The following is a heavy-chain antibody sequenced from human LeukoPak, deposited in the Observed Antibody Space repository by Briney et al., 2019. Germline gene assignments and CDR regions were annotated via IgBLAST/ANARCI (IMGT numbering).Heavy chain of an antibody. Sequence: GESLRISCKASGFSFTNYWIGWVRQMPGKGLGWMGIIYPRDSDTKYSPSFQGQVTISADKSINTAYLQWNSLKASDTAMYYCARQPFDYWGQGTLVTVSS. CDR2: IYPRDSDT. CDR1: GFSFTNYW. CDR3: ARQPFDY. J-gene: IGHJ4*02. V-gene: IGHV5-51*01.